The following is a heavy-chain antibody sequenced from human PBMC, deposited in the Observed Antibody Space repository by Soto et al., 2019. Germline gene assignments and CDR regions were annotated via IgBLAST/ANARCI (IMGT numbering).Heavy chain of an antibody. Sequence: GESLKLSCAASGFTFSSYWMHWVRQAPGKGLVWVSRINSDGSSTSYADSVKGRFTISRDNAKNSLHLQMNSLRAEDTAVYFCTRDASRDSSARGWFDPWGPGTLVTVSS. V-gene: IGHV3-74*01. CDR3: TRDASRDSSARGWFDP. D-gene: IGHD6-13*01. J-gene: IGHJ5*02. CDR1: GFTFSSYW. CDR2: INSDGSST.